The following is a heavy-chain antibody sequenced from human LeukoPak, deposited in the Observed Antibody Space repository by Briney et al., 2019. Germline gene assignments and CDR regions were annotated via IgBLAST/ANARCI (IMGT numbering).Heavy chain of an antibody. CDR3: ARGSLVSYRPFDY. CDR1: GFIFSNYG. Sequence: GGSLRLSCAASGFIFSNYGMSWVRQAPGKGLEWVSSISFSSTHIYYADSIQGRFTISRDNAENSLYLQMNSLRAEDTAVYYCARGSLVSYRPFDYWGQGTLVTVSS. D-gene: IGHD5/OR15-5a*01. CDR2: ISFSSTHI. J-gene: IGHJ4*02. V-gene: IGHV3-21*01.